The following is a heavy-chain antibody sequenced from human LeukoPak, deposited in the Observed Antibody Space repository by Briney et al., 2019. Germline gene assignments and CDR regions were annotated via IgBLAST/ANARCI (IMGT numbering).Heavy chain of an antibody. J-gene: IGHJ5*02. D-gene: IGHD5-18*01. CDR2: INHSEST. CDR1: GGSFSGYY. V-gene: IGHV4-34*01. CDR3: ARAGAWIQLWPRRNWFDP. Sequence: SETLSLTCAVYGGSFSGYYWSWIRQPPGKGLEWIGEINHSESTNYNPSLKSRVTISVDTSKNQFSLKLSSVTAADTAVYYCARAGAWIQLWPRRNWFDPWGQGTLVTVSS.